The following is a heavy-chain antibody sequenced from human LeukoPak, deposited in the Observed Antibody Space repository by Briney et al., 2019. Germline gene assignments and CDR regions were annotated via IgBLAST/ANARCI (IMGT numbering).Heavy chain of an antibody. D-gene: IGHD6-19*01. CDR2: IHTSGST. J-gene: IGHJ4*02. Sequence: SETLSLTCTVSGGSIIGYYWSWMRQPVGKGLEWIGRIHTSGSTNYNASLKSRVTMSVDTSKNQFSLKLTSVTAADTAVYYYARDGGYTSHDYWGQGTLVTVSS. CDR3: ARDGGYTSHDY. V-gene: IGHV4-4*07. CDR1: GGSIIGYY.